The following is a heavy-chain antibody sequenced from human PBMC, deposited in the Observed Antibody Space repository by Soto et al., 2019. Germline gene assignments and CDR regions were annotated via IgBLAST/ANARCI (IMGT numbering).Heavy chain of an antibody. CDR1: RATISSSSYY. CDR3: ARGRLLRYFIRFDP. J-gene: IGHJ5*02. V-gene: IGHV4-39*07. CDR2: INHSGST. Sequence: SEMLSLTCDVSRATISSSSYYWSLIRQPPGKGLEWIGEINHSGSTNYNPSLKSRVTISVDTSKNQFSLKLSSVTAADTAVYYCARGRLLRYFIRFDPWGQGTLVTVSS. D-gene: IGHD3-9*01.